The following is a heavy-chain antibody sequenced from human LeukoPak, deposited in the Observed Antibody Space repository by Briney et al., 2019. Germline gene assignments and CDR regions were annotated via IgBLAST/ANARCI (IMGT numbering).Heavy chain of an antibody. Sequence: GGSLRLSCAASGFTFDDYAMHWVRHAPGKGLEWVSAISGSGGSTYYADSVKGRFTISRDNSKNTLYLQMNSLRAEDTAVYYCAKDSYTVTSLAYSDYWGQGTLVTVSS. V-gene: IGHV3-23*01. CDR3: AKDSYTVTSLAYSDY. CDR1: GFTFDDYA. CDR2: ISGSGGST. D-gene: IGHD4-11*01. J-gene: IGHJ4*02.